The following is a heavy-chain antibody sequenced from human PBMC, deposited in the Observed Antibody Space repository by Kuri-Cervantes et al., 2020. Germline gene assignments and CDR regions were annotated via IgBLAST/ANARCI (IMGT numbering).Heavy chain of an antibody. CDR1: TGSFSGYY. Sequence: SATLSLTCAVYTGSFSGYYWSWIRQPPGKGLEWIGESNHGGSTNYSPSLKSRVTISVDTSKNQFSLKLSSVTAADTAVYYCARDDYGGNSWAFDIWGQGTMVTVSS. J-gene: IGHJ3*02. V-gene: IGHV4-34*01. D-gene: IGHD4-23*01. CDR2: SNHGGST. CDR3: ARDDYGGNSWAFDI.